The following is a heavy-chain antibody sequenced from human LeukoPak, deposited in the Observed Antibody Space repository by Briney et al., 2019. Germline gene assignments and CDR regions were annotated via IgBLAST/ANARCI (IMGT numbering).Heavy chain of an antibody. J-gene: IGHJ6*02. Sequence: GGSLRLSCAASGFTISSYGMHWVRQAPGKGLEWVAVISYDGSNKYYADSVKGRFTISRDNSKNTLYLQMNSLRAEDTAVYYCAKDIAPMIVVVMTYGMDVWGQGTTVTVSS. D-gene: IGHD3-22*01. CDR3: AKDIAPMIVVVMTYGMDV. V-gene: IGHV3-30*18. CDR2: ISYDGSNK. CDR1: GFTISSYG.